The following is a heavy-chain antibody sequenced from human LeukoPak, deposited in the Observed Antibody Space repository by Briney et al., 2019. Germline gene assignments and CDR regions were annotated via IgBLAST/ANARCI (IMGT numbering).Heavy chain of an antibody. CDR3: ARQTLRLTDAFDI. V-gene: IGHV4-39*01. J-gene: IGHJ3*02. Sequence: SETLSLTCTVSGGSISSSSYYWGWIRHPPGKGLEWIGSIYYSGSTYYNPSLKSRVTISVDTSKNQFSLKLSSVTAADTAVYYCARQTLRLTDAFDIWGQGTMVTVSS. D-gene: IGHD4/OR15-4a*01. CDR2: IYYSGST. CDR1: GGSISSSSYY.